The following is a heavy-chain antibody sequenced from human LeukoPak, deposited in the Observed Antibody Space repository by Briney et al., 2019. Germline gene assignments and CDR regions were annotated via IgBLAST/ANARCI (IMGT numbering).Heavy chain of an antibody. Sequence: GASVKVSCKASGGTFSSYAISWVRQAPGQGLEWMGGIIPIFGTANHAQKFQGRVTITTDESTSTAYMELSSLRSEDTAVYYCARGQVKFNYYYYYMDVWGKGTTVTVSS. CDR3: ARGQVKFNYYYYYMDV. J-gene: IGHJ6*03. V-gene: IGHV1-69*05. CDR1: GGTFSSYA. D-gene: IGHD4-23*01. CDR2: IIPIFGTA.